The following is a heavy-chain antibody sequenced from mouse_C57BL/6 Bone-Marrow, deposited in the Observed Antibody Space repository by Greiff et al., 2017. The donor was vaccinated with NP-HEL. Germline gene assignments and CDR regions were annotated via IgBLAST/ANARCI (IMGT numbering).Heavy chain of an antibody. CDR3: ARGSPPFAY. CDR1: GFTFSSYA. CDR2: ISDGGSYT. Sequence: EVKLMESGGGLVKPGGSLKLSCAASGFTFSSYAMSWVRQTPEKRLEWVATISDGGSYTYYPDNVKGRFTISRDNAKNNLYLQMSHLKSEDTAMYYCARGSPPFAYWGQGTLVTVSA. V-gene: IGHV5-4*03. J-gene: IGHJ3*01.